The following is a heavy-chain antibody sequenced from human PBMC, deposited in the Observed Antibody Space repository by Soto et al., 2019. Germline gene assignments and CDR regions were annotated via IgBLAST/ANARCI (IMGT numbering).Heavy chain of an antibody. Sequence: SETLSLTCAVYGGSFSGYYWTWIRQPPGTGLEWIGEINHSGSTNYNPSLKSRVTISVDTSKNQFSLKLTSVTAAGTAVYYCARHPIRYYDVLTGQIVYPEFNWVDPWGHGILVTVS. J-gene: IGHJ5*02. CDR3: ARHPIRYYDVLTGQIVYPEFNWVDP. D-gene: IGHD3-9*01. CDR1: GGSFSGYY. CDR2: INHSGST. V-gene: IGHV4-34*01.